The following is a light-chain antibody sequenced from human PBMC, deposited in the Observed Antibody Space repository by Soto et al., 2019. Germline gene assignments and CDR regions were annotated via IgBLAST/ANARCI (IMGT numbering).Light chain of an antibody. Sequence: QSALTQPPSVSGSPGQSVAISCTGTSSDVGSYNRVSWYQQPPGAAPKLMIYEVSNRPSGVPDRFSGSKSGNTASLTISGLQADDEEDYYCNSYTGSSTYVFGTGTEVTVL. CDR3: NSYTGSSTYV. V-gene: IGLV2-18*02. J-gene: IGLJ1*01. CDR2: EVS. CDR1: SSDVGSYNR.